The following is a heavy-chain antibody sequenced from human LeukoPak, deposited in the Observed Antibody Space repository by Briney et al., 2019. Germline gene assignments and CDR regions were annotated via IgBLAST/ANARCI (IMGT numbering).Heavy chain of an antibody. CDR3: AKPIAAAGADAFDI. CDR1: GFTFSSYA. V-gene: IGHV3-23*01. CDR2: ISGNGGNT. J-gene: IGHJ3*02. D-gene: IGHD6-13*01. Sequence: GGSLRLSCAASGFTFSSYAMSWVRQAPGKGLEWVSAISGNGGNTYYADSVKGRFTISRDNSKNTLYLQMNGLRAEDTAVYYCAKPIAAAGADAFDIWGQGTMVTVSS.